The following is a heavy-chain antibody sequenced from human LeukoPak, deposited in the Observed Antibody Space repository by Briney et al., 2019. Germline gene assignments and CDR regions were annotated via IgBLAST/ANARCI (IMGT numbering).Heavy chain of an antibody. V-gene: IGHV1-18*01. Sequence: ASVKVSCKASGYTFTSYGISWVRQAPGQGLEWMGWISAYNGNTNYAQKLQGRVTMTTDTSTSTDYMELRSLRSDDTAVYYCARGFVYYYGSGSYYNEPFDYWGQGTLVTVSS. D-gene: IGHD3-10*01. CDR2: ISAYNGNT. CDR1: GYTFTSYG. J-gene: IGHJ4*02. CDR3: ARGFVYYYGSGSYYNEPFDY.